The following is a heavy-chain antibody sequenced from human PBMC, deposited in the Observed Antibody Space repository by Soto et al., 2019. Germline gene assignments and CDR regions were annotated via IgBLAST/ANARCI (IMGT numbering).Heavy chain of an antibody. D-gene: IGHD2-2*01. CDR3: ARDGCSSTSCYPYYYYGMDV. CDR2: INPSGGST. CDR1: GYTFTSYY. Sequence: QVQLVQSGAEVKKPGASVKVSCKASGYTFTSYYMHWVRHAPGQGLEWMVIINPSGGSTSYAQKFQGRVTMTREPATSTVYLELSSLRSEDTAVYYCARDGCSSTSCYPYYYYGMDVWGQGTTVTVSS. V-gene: IGHV1-46*01. J-gene: IGHJ6*02.